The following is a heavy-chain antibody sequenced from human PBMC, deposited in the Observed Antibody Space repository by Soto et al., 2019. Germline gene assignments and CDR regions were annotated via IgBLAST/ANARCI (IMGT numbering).Heavy chain of an antibody. CDR3: ARDHGYNSARFFDY. V-gene: IGHV1-69*04. J-gene: IGHJ4*02. D-gene: IGHD5-12*01. CDR1: GGTFSSYT. CDR2: IIPILGIA. Sequence: GASVKVSCKASGGTFSSYTISWVRQAPGQGLEWMGRIIPILGIANYAQKFQGRVTITADKSTSTAYMELSSLRSEDTAVYYCARDHGYNSARFFDYWGQGTLVPSPQ.